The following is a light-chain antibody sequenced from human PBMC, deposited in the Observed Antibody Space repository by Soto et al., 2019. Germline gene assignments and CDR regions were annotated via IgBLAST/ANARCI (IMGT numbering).Light chain of an antibody. CDR1: QSVNTN. CDR3: QQYNDWPPA. V-gene: IGKV3-15*01. J-gene: IGKJ1*01. Sequence: TVMTQSPATLSVSPGQSVTLSCRASQSVNTNLAWYQQKPGQGPRLLVYGASTRATGVPIRFSGSGSGTQLALTVSSRPSEDRAVYQCQQYNDWPPAFDQGTNVEIK. CDR2: GAS.